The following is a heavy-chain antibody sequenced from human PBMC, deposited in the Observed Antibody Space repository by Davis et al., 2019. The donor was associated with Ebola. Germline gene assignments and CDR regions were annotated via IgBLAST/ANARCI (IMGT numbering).Heavy chain of an antibody. V-gene: IGHV1-18*01. CDR1: GYSFSSYG. D-gene: IGHD3-22*01. J-gene: IGHJ4*02. CDR2: ISVYSVNT. Sequence: VKVSCKASGYSFSSYGISWVRQAPGQGLEWMGWISVYSVNTNYAQKFQGRFSMTMDTSTSTAYMELRSLKSDDTAVYYCARDYTDDTGYYYAYWGQGTLVTVSS. CDR3: ARDYTDDTGYYYAY.